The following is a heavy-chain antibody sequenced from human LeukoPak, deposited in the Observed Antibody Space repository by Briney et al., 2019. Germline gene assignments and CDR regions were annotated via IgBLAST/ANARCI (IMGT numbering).Heavy chain of an antibody. Sequence: ASGKVSCKASGYTFTGYYMHWVRQAPGQGLEWVGWINPNSGGTNYAQKFEGRVTMTRDTSISTDYMELSRMRSDDTAVYYCARYDYYDSSGYARNDAFDIWGQGTMVTVSS. V-gene: IGHV1-2*02. D-gene: IGHD3-22*01. CDR1: GYTFTGYY. CDR3: ARYDYYDSSGYARNDAFDI. J-gene: IGHJ3*02. CDR2: INPNSGGT.